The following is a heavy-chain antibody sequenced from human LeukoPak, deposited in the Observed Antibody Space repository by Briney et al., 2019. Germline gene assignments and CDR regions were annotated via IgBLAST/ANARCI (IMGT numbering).Heavy chain of an antibody. D-gene: IGHD3-9*01. CDR1: GFTFSDYY. CDR3: ARRNYDILTGPNWFDP. V-gene: IGHV3-11*04. Sequence: GGSLRLSCAASGFTFSDYYMSWIRQAPGKGLEWVSYISSSGSTIYYADSVKGRFTISRDNAKNSLYLQMNSLRAEDTAVYYCARRNYDILTGPNWFDPWGQGTLVTVSS. J-gene: IGHJ5*02. CDR2: ISSSGSTI.